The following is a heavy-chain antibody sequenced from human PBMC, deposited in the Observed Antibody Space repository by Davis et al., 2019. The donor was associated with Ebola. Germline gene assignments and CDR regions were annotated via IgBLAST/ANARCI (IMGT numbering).Heavy chain of an antibody. CDR2: VYFSGNT. J-gene: IGHJ4*02. V-gene: IGHV4-61*01. CDR1: GGSVGSTSYF. D-gene: IGHD3-3*01. CDR3: ARERFLEWLFFDS. Sequence: GSLRLSCTVSGGSVGSTSYFWNWIRQSPGKGLEWIGYVYFSGNTNYNPSLKSRVSMSIDMSKNQFSLNLRSVTAADTAVYYCARERFLEWLFFDSWGQGTLVTVSS.